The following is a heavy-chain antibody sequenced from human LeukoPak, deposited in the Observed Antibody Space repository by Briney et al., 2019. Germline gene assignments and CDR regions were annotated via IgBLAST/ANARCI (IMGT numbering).Heavy chain of an antibody. Sequence: GGSLRLSCAASGFTFSGYSMNWVRQAPGKGLEWVSSISSSSSYIYYADSVKGRFTISRDNAKNSLYLQMNSLRAEDTAVYYCAGEDGSGSYYLYYFDYWGQGTLVTVSS. CDR3: AGEDGSGSYYLYYFDY. CDR2: ISSSSSYI. V-gene: IGHV3-21*01. D-gene: IGHD3-10*01. CDR1: GFTFSGYS. J-gene: IGHJ4*02.